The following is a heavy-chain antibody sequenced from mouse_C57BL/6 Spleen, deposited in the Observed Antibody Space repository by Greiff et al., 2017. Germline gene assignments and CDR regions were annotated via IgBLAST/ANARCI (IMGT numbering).Heavy chain of an antibody. J-gene: IGHJ2*01. CDR1: GYTFTDYN. CDR3: ARSTTVVLDY. CDR2: INPNNGGT. V-gene: IGHV1-22*01. D-gene: IGHD1-1*01. Sequence: EVQLQQSGPELVKPGASVKMSCKASGYTFTDYNMHWVKQSHGKSLEWIGYINPNNGGTSYNQKFKGKATLTVNKSSSTADMELRSLTSEDSAVYYCARSTTVVLDYWGQGTTLTVSS.